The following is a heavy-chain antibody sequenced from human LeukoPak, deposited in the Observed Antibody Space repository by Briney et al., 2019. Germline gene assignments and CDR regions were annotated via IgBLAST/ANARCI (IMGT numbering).Heavy chain of an antibody. CDR3: ANLVRGVIKALVGY. V-gene: IGHV3-21*04. CDR2: ISDSSSYI. J-gene: IGHJ4*02. CDR1: GFTFNTYA. D-gene: IGHD3-10*01. Sequence: GGSLRLSCAASGFTFNTYAMNWVRQAPGKGLEWVSSISDSSSYIYYADSVKGRFTISRDNAKNSLYLQMNSLRAEDTAVYYCANLVRGVIKALVGYWGQGTLVTVSS.